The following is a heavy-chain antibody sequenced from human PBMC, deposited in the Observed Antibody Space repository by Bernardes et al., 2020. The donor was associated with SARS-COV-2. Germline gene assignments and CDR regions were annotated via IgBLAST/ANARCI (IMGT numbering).Heavy chain of an antibody. D-gene: IGHD5-12*01. V-gene: IGHV3-74*01. CDR2: INTDGSST. CDR1: GFIFSSHW. J-gene: IGHJ6*02. Sequence: SLRLSCAASGFIFSSHWMHWVRQAPGKGLVWVSRINTDGSSTSYADSVKGRFTISRDNAKNTLYLQMNSLRAEDTAVYYCAVATNYYYGMDVWGQGTTVTVSS. CDR3: AVATNYYYGMDV.